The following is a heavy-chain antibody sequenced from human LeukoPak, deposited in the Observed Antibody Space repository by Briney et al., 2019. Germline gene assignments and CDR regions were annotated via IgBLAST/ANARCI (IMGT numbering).Heavy chain of an antibody. Sequence: NPSETLSLTCTVSGYSISSGYYWGWIRQPPGKGLEWIGSIHHSGSTSYNPSLKSRVTISVDTSKNQFSLKLSSVTAADTAVYYSVRGYSSGYIPFDYWGRGTLVTVSS. D-gene: IGHD3-22*01. CDR3: VRGYSSGYIPFDY. V-gene: IGHV4-38-2*02. CDR2: IHHSGST. J-gene: IGHJ4*02. CDR1: GYSISSGYY.